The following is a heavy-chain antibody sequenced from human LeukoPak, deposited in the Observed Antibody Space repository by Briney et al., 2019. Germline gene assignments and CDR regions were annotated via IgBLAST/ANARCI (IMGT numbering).Heavy chain of an antibody. V-gene: IGHV3-43*02. CDR2: ISGDGGST. CDR1: GFTFDDYA. D-gene: IGHD3-22*01. J-gene: IGHJ6*02. Sequence: PGRSLRLSCAASGFTFDDYAMHWVRQAPGNGLEWVSLISGDGGSTYYADSVKGRFTISRVNSKNSLYLQMNSLRTEDSALYYCAKDDLGYDSSRHTYYYGMDVWGQGTTVTVSS. CDR3: AKDDLGYDSSRHTYYYGMDV.